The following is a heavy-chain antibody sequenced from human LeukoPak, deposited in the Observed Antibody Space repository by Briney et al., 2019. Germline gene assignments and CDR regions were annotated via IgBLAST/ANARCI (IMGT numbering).Heavy chain of an antibody. Sequence: GGSLRLSCAASGFTFSSYWMSWVRQAPGKGLEWVANIKQDGSEKYYVDSVKGRFTISRDNAKNSLYLQMNSLRAEDTAVYYCARGEVGAYYYYYMDVWGKGTTVTVSS. CDR1: GFTFSSYW. CDR3: ARGEVGAYYYYYMDV. D-gene: IGHD3-10*01. J-gene: IGHJ6*03. CDR2: IKQDGSEK. V-gene: IGHV3-7*01.